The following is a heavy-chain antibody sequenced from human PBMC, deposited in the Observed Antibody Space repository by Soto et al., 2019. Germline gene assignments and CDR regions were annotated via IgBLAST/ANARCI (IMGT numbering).Heavy chain of an antibody. V-gene: IGHV3-23*01. J-gene: IGHJ6*02. Sequence: GGSLRLSCAASGFTFSSYAMSWVRQAPGKGLEWVSAISGSGGSTYYADSVKGRFTISRDNSKNTLYLQMNSLRAEDTAVYYCAKGDSSSWYMDYYYYGMDVWGQGTTVTVSS. D-gene: IGHD6-13*01. CDR3: AKGDSSSWYMDYYYYGMDV. CDR1: GFTFSSYA. CDR2: ISGSGGST.